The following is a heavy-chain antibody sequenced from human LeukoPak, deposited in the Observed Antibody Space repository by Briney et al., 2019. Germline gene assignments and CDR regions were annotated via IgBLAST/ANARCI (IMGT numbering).Heavy chain of an antibody. CDR3: ARGITILKTQYYYYGMDV. CDR1: GYTFTCYY. Sequence: ASVKVSCKASGYTFTCYYMHWVRQAPGQGLEWKGRINPNSGGTNYAQKFQGRVTMTTDTSTSTAYMELRSLRSDDTAVYYCARGITILKTQYYYYGMDVWGQGTTVTVSS. CDR2: INPNSGGT. J-gene: IGHJ6*02. V-gene: IGHV1-2*06. D-gene: IGHD3-3*01.